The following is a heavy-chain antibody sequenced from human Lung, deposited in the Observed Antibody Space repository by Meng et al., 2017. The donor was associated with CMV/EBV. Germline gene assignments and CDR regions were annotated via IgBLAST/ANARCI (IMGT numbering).Heavy chain of an antibody. D-gene: IGHD3-10*01. J-gene: IGHJ6*02. Sequence: GGSXRLSCAASGFTFSSYWMSWVRQAPGKGLEWVANIKQDGSEKYYVDSVKGRFTISRDNAKNSLYLQMNSLRAEDTAVYYCARVPRSRYYYYGMDVWGQGXTVTVSS. CDR2: IKQDGSEK. V-gene: IGHV3-7*01. CDR1: GFTFSSYW. CDR3: ARVPRSRYYYYGMDV.